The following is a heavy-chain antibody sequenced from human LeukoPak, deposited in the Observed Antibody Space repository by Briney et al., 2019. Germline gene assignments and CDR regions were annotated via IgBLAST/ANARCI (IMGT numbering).Heavy chain of an antibody. D-gene: IGHD6-13*01. CDR1: GGSFSGYY. CDR2: INHSGST. J-gene: IGHJ4*02. V-gene: IGHV4-34*01. CDR3: ARRVAAAGTPFFDY. Sequence: SETLSLTCAVYGGSFSGYYWSWIRQPPGKGLEWIGEINHSGSTNYNPSLKSRVTISVDTSKNQFSLKLSSVTAADTAVYYCARRVAAAGTPFFDYWGQGTLVTVSS.